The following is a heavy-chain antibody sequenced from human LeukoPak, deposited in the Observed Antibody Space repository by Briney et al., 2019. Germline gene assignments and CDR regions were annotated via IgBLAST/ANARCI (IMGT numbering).Heavy chain of an antibody. Sequence: PGGSLRLSCAASGFTFSSYAMHWVRQASGKGLEWVAVISYDGSNKYYADSVKGRFTISRDNSKNTLYLQMNSLRAEDTAVYYCARESEDSSSWCSGSDFDYWGQGTLVTVSS. CDR2: ISYDGSNK. D-gene: IGHD6-13*01. V-gene: IGHV3-30-3*01. CDR1: GFTFSSYA. J-gene: IGHJ4*02. CDR3: ARESEDSSSWCSGSDFDY.